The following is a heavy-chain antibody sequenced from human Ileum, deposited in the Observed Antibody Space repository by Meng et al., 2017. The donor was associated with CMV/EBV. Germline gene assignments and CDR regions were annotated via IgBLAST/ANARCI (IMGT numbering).Heavy chain of an antibody. J-gene: IGHJ4*02. CDR2: IFTDGVT. D-gene: IGHD4-11*01. Sequence: GESLKISCSASGFIVSNNYMSWVRQAPGKGLEWVSLIFTDGVTYYADSVKGRFTIFRDNSKNTLNLQMNGLGPEDTAVYYCTRGYSGSSGWGQGTLVTVPS. CDR1: GFIVSNNY. CDR3: TRGYSGSSG. V-gene: IGHV3-66*02.